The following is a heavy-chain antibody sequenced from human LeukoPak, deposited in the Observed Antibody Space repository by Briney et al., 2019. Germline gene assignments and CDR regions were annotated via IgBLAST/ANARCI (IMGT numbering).Heavy chain of an antibody. J-gene: IGHJ4*02. V-gene: IGHV3-30*02. CDR2: IRFDESHK. CDR1: GFTFSSYG. D-gene: IGHD5-12*01. Sequence: GGSLRLSCAASGFTFSSYGMHWVRQAPGKGLEWVTFIRFDESHKYYADSVKGRFTISRDNSKNTVYLQLNSLRADDTAIYYCAKDTDDYLLDWGQGTLVTVSS. CDR3: AKDTDDYLLD.